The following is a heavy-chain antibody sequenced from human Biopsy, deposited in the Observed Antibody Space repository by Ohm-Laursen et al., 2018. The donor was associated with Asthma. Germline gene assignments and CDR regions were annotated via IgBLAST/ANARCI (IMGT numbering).Heavy chain of an antibody. CDR3: ARAVDYSHYYGIDV. V-gene: IGHV1-18*01. Sequence: ASVKVSCKPSAYTFNIAGITWVRQAPGQGLGWMGWIGVYNGNTKVAQKLQDRVTMFTDTSPSTAYMELRSLRSDDTAVYFCARAVDYSHYYGIDVWGQGTTVTVS. J-gene: IGHJ6*02. CDR2: IGVYNGNT. D-gene: IGHD3-10*01. CDR1: AYTFNIAG.